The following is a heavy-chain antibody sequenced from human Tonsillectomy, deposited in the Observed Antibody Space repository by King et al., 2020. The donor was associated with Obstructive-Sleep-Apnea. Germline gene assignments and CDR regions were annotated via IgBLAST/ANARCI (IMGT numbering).Heavy chain of an antibody. Sequence: VQLVESGAAVKKPGESLKISCKASGYSFTSYWIGWVCQMPGKGLECLGIIYPGDSDTRYSPSFQGQVTISTDKSISTAYLQWSSLKASDTAIYYCARPLIVGAPGAFDIWGQGTMVTVSS. CDR2: IYPGDSDT. D-gene: IGHD1-26*01. CDR3: ARPLIVGAPGAFDI. CDR1: GYSFTSYW. V-gene: IGHV5-51*01. J-gene: IGHJ3*02.